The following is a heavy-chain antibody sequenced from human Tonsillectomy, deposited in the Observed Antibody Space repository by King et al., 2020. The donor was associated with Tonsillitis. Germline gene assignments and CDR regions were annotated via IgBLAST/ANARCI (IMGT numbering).Heavy chain of an antibody. CDR2: ISGSGGST. D-gene: IGHD2-15*01. J-gene: IGHJ4*02. Sequence: VQLVQSGGGLVQPGGSLRLSCAASGFTFSSYAMSWVRQAPGKGLEWVSAISGSGGSTYYADSVKGRFTISRDNSKNTLYLQMNSLRAEDTAVYYCASRGKYCNGGSCYWFIDYWGQGTLVTVSS. CDR1: GFTFSSYA. V-gene: IGHV3-23*04. CDR3: ASRGKYCNGGSCYWFIDY.